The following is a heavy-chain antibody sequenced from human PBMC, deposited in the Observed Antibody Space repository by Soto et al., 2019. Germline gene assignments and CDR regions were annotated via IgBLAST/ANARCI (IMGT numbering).Heavy chain of an antibody. Sequence: QVQLVHSGAEVKKPGASVKVSCKASGYTFTSYGISWVRQAPGQGLEWMGWISAYNGNTNYAQKLQGRVTMTTDTTTRTDYMELRSLRCDDTAVYYCARDSTLKYSSGWYGTFDYWGQGTLVNVCS. J-gene: IGHJ4*02. V-gene: IGHV1-18*04. CDR3: ARDSTLKYSSGWYGTFDY. CDR1: GYTFTSYG. D-gene: IGHD6-19*01. CDR2: ISAYNGNT.